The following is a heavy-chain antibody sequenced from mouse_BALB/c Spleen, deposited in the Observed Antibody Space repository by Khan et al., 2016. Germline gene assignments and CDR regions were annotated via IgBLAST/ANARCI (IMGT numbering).Heavy chain of an antibody. V-gene: IGHV3-6*02. J-gene: IGHJ2*02. Sequence: EVQLQESGPGLVKPSQSLSLTCSVTGYSTTSGYYWNWIRQFPGNKLEWLGYLSFDGSNNYNPSPKNRISITRDTSKNQFFQTLNSVTTEDTATYYCAREWDYRDPSCWGRGPSPIVSS. CDR1: GYSTTSGYY. CDR2: LSFDGSN. D-gene: IGHD2-13*01. CDR3: AREWDYRDPSC.